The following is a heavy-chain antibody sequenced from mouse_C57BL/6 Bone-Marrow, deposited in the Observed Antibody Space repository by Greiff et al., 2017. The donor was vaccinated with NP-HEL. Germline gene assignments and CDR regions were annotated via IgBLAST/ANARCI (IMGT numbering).Heavy chain of an antibody. J-gene: IGHJ2*01. V-gene: IGHV5-9*01. Sequence: EVKLMESGGGLVKPGGSLKLSCAASGFTFSSYTMSWVRQTPEKRLEWVATISGGGGNTYYPDSVKGRFTISRDNAKNTLYLQMSSLRSEDTALYYCARRGLPYFDYWGQGTTLTVSS. CDR2: ISGGGGNT. CDR3: ARRGLPYFDY. D-gene: IGHD2-4*01. CDR1: GFTFSSYT.